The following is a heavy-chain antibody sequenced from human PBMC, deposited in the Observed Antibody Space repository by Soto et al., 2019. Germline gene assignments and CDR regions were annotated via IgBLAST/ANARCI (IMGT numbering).Heavy chain of an antibody. V-gene: IGHV3-30*18. CDR3: AKEYDSGQGCDY. CDR1: GFTFSSYG. D-gene: IGHD3-9*01. J-gene: IGHJ4*02. CDR2: TSYDGSSK. Sequence: QVQLVESGGGVVQPGRSLRLSCAASGFTFSSYGMHWVRQAPGKGLEWVAVTSYDGSSKYYGDSVKGRFTISRDNSKNTLYLQMNSLRAEDTAVYYCAKEYDSGQGCDYWGQGTLVTVSS.